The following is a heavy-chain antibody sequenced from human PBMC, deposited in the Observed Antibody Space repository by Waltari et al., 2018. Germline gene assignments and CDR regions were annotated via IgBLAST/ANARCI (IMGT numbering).Heavy chain of an antibody. D-gene: IGHD3-10*01. Sequence: EVQLVESGGGLVQPGGSLRLSCAASGFTFSIYPMTWVRQAPGKGLEWVAYISSSGSTIYYADSVKGRFTISRDNAKNSLYLQMNSLRAEDTAVYYCARVSGELLYYYYGMDVWGQGTTVTVSS. J-gene: IGHJ6*02. CDR2: ISSSGSTI. V-gene: IGHV3-48*03. CDR1: GFTFSIYP. CDR3: ARVSGELLYYYYGMDV.